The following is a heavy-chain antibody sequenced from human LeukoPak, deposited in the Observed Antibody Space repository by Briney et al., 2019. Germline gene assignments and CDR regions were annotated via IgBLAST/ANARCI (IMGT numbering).Heavy chain of an antibody. CDR2: IYYSGST. V-gene: IGHV4-59*02. Sequence: SETLSLTCTVSGGSVSSYYWSWIRQPPGKGLEWIGYIYYSGSTNYNPSLKSRVTISVDTSKNQFSLKLSSVTAADTAVYYCARVHRDSSGYYYYFDYWGRGTLVTVSS. J-gene: IGHJ4*02. CDR1: GGSVSSYY. D-gene: IGHD3-22*01. CDR3: ARVHRDSSGYYYYFDY.